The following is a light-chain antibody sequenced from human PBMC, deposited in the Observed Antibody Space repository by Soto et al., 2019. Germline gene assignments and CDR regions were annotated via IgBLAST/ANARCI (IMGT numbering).Light chain of an antibody. CDR1: SSNIGSNT. CDR2: SNN. Sequence: QSVLTQPPSASGTPGQRVTISCTGSSSNIGSNTVNWYQQLPGSAPRLLMYSNNQRPSVVPDRFSGSKCGTSAPLAISGLQSEDEDDYYCSKLDDRLEGVVFGGGTKVNVL. V-gene: IGLV1-44*01. CDR3: SKLDDRLEGVV. J-gene: IGLJ2*01.